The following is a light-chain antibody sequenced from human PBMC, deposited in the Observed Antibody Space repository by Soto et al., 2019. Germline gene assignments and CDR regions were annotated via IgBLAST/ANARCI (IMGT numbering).Light chain of an antibody. J-gene: IGKJ4*01. V-gene: IGKV1-5*03. Sequence: DIQLTQSPSTLSASVGDRVTITCRASQSLSDWLAWYQQIPGTAPKLLIYRASSLEDGDPSRFSGSGSGTEFTLTISSLQPDDFATYYCQQYDTYPLTFGGGTKVEIK. CDR3: QQYDTYPLT. CDR1: QSLSDW. CDR2: RAS.